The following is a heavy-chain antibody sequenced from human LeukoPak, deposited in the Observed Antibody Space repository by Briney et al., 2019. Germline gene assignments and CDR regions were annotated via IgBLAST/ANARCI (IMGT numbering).Heavy chain of an antibody. V-gene: IGHV1-2*02. CDR3: ARSERVKGIFDF. D-gene: IGHD1-1*01. Sequence: GASVKVSCRASGYTFTDYYMHWVRQAPGQGLEWMGWINPNSGGTKYAQKFQGRVTLTRDTSLTTAYMDLTTLSSDDTAIYYCARSERVKGIFDFWGQGTLVTVSS. CDR2: INPNSGGT. J-gene: IGHJ4*02. CDR1: GYTFTDYY.